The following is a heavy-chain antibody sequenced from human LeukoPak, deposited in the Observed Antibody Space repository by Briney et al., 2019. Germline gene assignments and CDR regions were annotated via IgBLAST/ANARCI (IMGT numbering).Heavy chain of an antibody. Sequence: SETLSLTCTVSGGSISSSRYSWGWIRQPPGKGLEWIGSIYYSGSTYYNPSLKSRVTISVDTSKNQFSLKLSSVTAADTAVYYCARFVAATLDVDYWGQGTLVTVSS. CDR2: IYYSGST. CDR3: ARFVAATLDVDY. J-gene: IGHJ4*02. V-gene: IGHV4-39*07. CDR1: GGSISSSRYS. D-gene: IGHD2-15*01.